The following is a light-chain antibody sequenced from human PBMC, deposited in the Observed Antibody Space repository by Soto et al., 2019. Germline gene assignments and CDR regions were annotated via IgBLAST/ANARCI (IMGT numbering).Light chain of an antibody. CDR3: CSYAGSSTLV. CDR2: EVT. J-gene: IGLJ2*01. CDR1: SSDVGSHNL. Sequence: QSALTQPASVSGSPGPSITISCTGTSSDVGSHNLVSWYQQHPGKTPKLVIYEVTKRPSGVSNRFSGSKSDNTASLTISGLQAEDEADYYCCSYAGSSTLVFGGGTKVTVL. V-gene: IGLV2-23*02.